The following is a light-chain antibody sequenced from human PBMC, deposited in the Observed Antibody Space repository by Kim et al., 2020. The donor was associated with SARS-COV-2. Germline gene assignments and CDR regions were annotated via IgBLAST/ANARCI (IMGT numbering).Light chain of an antibody. CDR3: SSYTSSSTLGVV. J-gene: IGLJ2*01. CDR1: SSDVGGYNY. Sequence: SALTQPASVSGSPGQSLTISCTGTSSDVGGYNYVSWYQQHPGKAPKLMIYDVSNRPSGVSNRFSGSKSGNTASLTISGLQAEDEADYYCSSYTSSSTLGVVFGGGTKVTVL. CDR2: DVS. V-gene: IGLV2-14*03.